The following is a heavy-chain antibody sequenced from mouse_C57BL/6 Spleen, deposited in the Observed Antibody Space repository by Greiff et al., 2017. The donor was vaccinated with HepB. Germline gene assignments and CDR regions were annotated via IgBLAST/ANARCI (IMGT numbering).Heavy chain of an antibody. CDR1: GYTFTSYW. CDR2: IDPSDSYT. Sequence: VQLQQPGAELVKPGASVKLSCKASGYTFTSYWMQWVKQRPGQGLEWIGEIDPSDSYTNYNQKFKGKATLTVDTSSSTAYMQLSSLTSEDSAVYYCARRDWDKDYAMDYWGQGTSVTVSS. V-gene: IGHV1-50*01. D-gene: IGHD4-1*01. CDR3: ARRDWDKDYAMDY. J-gene: IGHJ4*01.